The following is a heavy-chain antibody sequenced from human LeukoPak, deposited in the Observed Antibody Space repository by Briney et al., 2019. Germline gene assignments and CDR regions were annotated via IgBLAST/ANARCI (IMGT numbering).Heavy chain of an antibody. CDR3: LLQMTYGELSDPDF. V-gene: IGHV3-21*01. CDR2: SGTRSGTE. J-gene: IGHJ4*02. Sequence: GGSLRLSCAASGFTPSSLAMHWVRQAPGKGLEWVSSSGTRSGTEYYADSVMGRFTISRDSAMNSVSLQINSLRAEDTAVYYCLLQMTYGELSDPDFRGQGTLVTVSS. D-gene: IGHD3-16*02. CDR1: GFTPSSLA.